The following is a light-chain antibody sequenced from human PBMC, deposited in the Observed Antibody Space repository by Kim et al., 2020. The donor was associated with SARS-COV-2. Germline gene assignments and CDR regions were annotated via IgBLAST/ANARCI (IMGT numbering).Light chain of an antibody. CDR1: NMGSKN. CDR2: RDS. V-gene: IGLV3-9*01. J-gene: IGLJ3*02. Sequence: VDLGQTARITCGGNNMGSKNVHWYQQKPGQAPVLVIYRDSNRPSGIPERFSGSNSGNTATLTISRAQAGDEADYYCQVWDSSTAVFGGGTKLTVL. CDR3: QVWDSSTAV.